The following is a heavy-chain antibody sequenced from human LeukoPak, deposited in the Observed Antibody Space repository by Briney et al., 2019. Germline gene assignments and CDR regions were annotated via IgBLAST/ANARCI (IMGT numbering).Heavy chain of an antibody. V-gene: IGHV4-34*01. J-gene: IGHJ5*02. CDR2: INHSGST. Sequence: KASETLSLTCAVYGGSFSGYYWSWIRQPPGKGLEWIGEINHSGSTNYNPSLKSRVTISVDTSKNQFSLKLSSVTAADTAVYYCARHVLLWFGELSDLDPWGQGTLVTVSS. CDR1: GGSFSGYY. D-gene: IGHD3-10*01. CDR3: ARHVLLWFGELSDLDP.